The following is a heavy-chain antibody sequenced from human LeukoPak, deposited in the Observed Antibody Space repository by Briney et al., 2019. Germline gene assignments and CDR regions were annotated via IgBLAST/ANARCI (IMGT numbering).Heavy chain of an antibody. CDR1: GGTFSSYA. V-gene: IGHV1-69*04. Sequence: ASVKVSCKASGGTFSSYAISWVRQAPGQGLGWMGRIIPILGIANYAQKFQGRVTITADKSTRTAYMELSSLRSEDTAVYYCARDGRIMITFGGVIEDYYFDYWGQGTLVTVSS. D-gene: IGHD3-16*02. CDR3: ARDGRIMITFGGVIEDYYFDY. J-gene: IGHJ4*02. CDR2: IIPILGIA.